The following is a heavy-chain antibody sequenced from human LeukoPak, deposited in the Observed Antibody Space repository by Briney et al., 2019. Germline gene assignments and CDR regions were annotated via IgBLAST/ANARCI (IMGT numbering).Heavy chain of an antibody. D-gene: IGHD6-13*01. J-gene: IGHJ6*03. V-gene: IGHV4-59*01. CDR1: GGSISSYY. Sequence: SETLSLTCTVSGGSISSYYWSWIRQPPGKGLEWIGYIYYSGSTNYNPSLKSRVTISVDTSKNQFSLKLCSVTAADTAVYYCARDIPIAAAGHYYYYMDVWGKGTTVTVSS. CDR2: IYYSGST. CDR3: ARDIPIAAAGHYYYYMDV.